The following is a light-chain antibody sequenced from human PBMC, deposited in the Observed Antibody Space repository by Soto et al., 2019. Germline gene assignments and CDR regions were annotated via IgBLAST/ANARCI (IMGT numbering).Light chain of an antibody. V-gene: IGKV3-20*01. CDR3: QQYGSSGT. CDR2: GAS. Sequence: EIVLTPSPSTLSFSPGERSTFSFKASQIVCTSLALFQQKPGQAPRLLIYGASNRATGIPDRFSGSGSGTDFTLTISRLEPEDFAVYYCQQYGSSGTFGQGTKVDIK. J-gene: IGKJ1*01. CDR1: QIVCTS.